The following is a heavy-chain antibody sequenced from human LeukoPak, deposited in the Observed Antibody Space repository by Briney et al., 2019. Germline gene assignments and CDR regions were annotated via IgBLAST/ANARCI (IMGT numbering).Heavy chain of an antibody. CDR1: GGSISSYY. D-gene: IGHD6-19*01. Sequence: SETLSLTCAVSGGSISSYYWSWIRQPPGKGLEWIGYIYYSGSTNYNPSLKSRVTISVDTSKNQFSLKLSSVTAADTAVYYCARQTVSGWLIYYFDYWGQGTLVTVSS. J-gene: IGHJ4*02. CDR2: IYYSGST. CDR3: ARQTVSGWLIYYFDY. V-gene: IGHV4-59*08.